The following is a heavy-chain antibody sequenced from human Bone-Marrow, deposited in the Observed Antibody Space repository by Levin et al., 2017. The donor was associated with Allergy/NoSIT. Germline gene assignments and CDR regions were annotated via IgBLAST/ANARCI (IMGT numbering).Heavy chain of an antibody. Sequence: LSLTCAASGFTFSAFGMHWVRQPPGRGLEWVAVISYDGGHKFYADSVKGRFTISRDNSKNTHYLQMNSLSAEDTAVYYCTRDRGEWGQFYFDYWGQGILVTVSS. CDR1: GFTFSAFG. CDR2: ISYDGGHK. J-gene: IGHJ4*02. D-gene: IGHD1-26*01. V-gene: IGHV3-33*01. CDR3: TRDRGEWGQFYFDY.